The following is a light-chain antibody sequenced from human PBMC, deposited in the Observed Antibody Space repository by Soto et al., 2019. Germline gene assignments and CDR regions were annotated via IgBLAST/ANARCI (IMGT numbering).Light chain of an antibody. V-gene: IGKV3-15*01. CDR3: QQYNNWPPYS. CDR2: GAY. J-gene: IGKJ2*03. Sequence: EIVMTQSPVSLSVSPGEGASLXCRASHRRRNYVAWFQQSPGQAPRPLIXGAYTRATRITERFSGSGSETEFTLTISSLQSEDFAVYYCQQYNNWPPYSFGQGTRWIS. CDR1: HRRRNY.